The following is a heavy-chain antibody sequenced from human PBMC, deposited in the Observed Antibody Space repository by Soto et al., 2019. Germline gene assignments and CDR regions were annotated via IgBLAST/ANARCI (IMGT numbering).Heavy chain of an antibody. CDR2: ISYDGSNK. Sequence: QVQLVESGGGVVQPGRSLRLSCAASGFTFSSYAMHWVRQAPGKGLEWVAVISYDGSNKYYADSVKGRFTISRDNSKNTLYLQMNSLRAEDTAVYYCERDRGDGYSQLDYWGQGTLVTVSS. J-gene: IGHJ4*02. CDR1: GFTFSSYA. CDR3: ERDRGDGYSQLDY. D-gene: IGHD3-10*01. V-gene: IGHV3-30-3*01.